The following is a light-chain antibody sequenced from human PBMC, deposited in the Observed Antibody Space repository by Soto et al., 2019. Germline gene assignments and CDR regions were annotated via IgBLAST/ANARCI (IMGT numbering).Light chain of an antibody. CDR3: MQGTHWPPT. CDR2: KVS. V-gene: IGKV2-30*01. Sequence: DVILTQSPLSLPVTLGQPASISCRSTQSLVDRDGNTFLHWFQQRPGQSPRRLIYKVSNRDSGVPDRFSGSGSGTDFTLKISRVEAEDVGVYFCMQGTHWPPTFGQGTKVEIK. CDR1: QSLVDRDGNTF. J-gene: IGKJ1*01.